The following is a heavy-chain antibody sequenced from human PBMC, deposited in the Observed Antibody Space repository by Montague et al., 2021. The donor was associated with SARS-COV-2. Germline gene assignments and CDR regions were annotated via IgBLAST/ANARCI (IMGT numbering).Heavy chain of an antibody. V-gene: IGHV4-34*01. J-gene: IGHJ4*02. CDR2: INHSGST. Sequence: SETLSLTCAVYGGSFSGYYWSWIRQPPGKGLEWIGEINHSGSTNXNPSLKSRVTISVDTSKNQFSLKLSSVTAADTAVYYCARGWGYYDSSGYLLSDYWGQGTLVTVSS. D-gene: IGHD3-22*01. CDR1: GGSFSGYY. CDR3: ARGWGYYDSSGYLLSDY.